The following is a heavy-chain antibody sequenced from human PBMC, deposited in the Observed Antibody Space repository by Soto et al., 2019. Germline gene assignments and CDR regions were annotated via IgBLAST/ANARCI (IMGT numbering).Heavy chain of an antibody. CDR2: IMPIFAAP. CDR1: GGTISTNV. V-gene: IGHV1-69*06. Sequence: QVQLMQSGAEVKKPGSSVKVSCKASGGTISTNVISWVRQAPGQGLEWMGEIMPIFAAPNNAQKFQVRLTITADTSTNTVYMELSSLTSEDTAVYFCATGARYCSGGSCYPDDWGQGTLVSVSS. D-gene: IGHD2-15*01. J-gene: IGHJ4*02. CDR3: ATGARYCSGGSCYPDD.